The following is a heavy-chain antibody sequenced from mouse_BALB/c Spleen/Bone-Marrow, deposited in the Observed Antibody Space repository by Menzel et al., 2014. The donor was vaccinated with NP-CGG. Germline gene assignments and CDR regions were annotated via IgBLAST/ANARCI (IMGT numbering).Heavy chain of an antibody. D-gene: IGHD1-1*02. CDR3: ARYGSYVGGTMDY. V-gene: IGHV1-26*01. Sequence: VQLQQSGPDLVKPGASVKISCKASGYSFSGYYMHWVKPSHGKSLEWIGRVHPNNGGTSYNQKFKGKAILNVDMSPSTAYMEVRSLTSEDSAVYYCARYGSYVGGTMDYWGQGTSVTVSS. J-gene: IGHJ4*01. CDR1: GYSFSGYY. CDR2: VHPNNGGT.